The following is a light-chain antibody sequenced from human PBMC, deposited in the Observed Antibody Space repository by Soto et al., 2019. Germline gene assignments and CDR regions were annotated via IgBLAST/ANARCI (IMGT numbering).Light chain of an antibody. J-gene: IGKJ1*01. Sequence: ELVLKQSPGTLSLSPGERATLSCRASQSVSSNNLAWLRQKPGQAPRLLIYGASSRATDIPDRFSGSGSGTDFTLTISRLEPEDFAVYYCQQYGGSPWSFGQGTKVDIK. V-gene: IGKV3-20*01. CDR1: QSVSSNN. CDR2: GAS. CDR3: QQYGGSPWS.